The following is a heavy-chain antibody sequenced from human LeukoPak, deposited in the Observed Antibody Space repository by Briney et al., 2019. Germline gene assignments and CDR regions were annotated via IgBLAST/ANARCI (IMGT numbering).Heavy chain of an antibody. V-gene: IGHV4-4*07. J-gene: IGHJ4*02. CDR2: IYTSGST. Sequence: SETLSLTCTVSGDSISNYYWSWIRQPAGKGLEWIGRIYTSGSTNYNPSLKSRVTISVDTSKNQFSLKLSSVTAADTAVYYCARDRIGTTCYDYWGQGTLVTISS. CDR1: GDSISNYY. CDR3: ARDRIGTTCYDY. D-gene: IGHD2-2*01.